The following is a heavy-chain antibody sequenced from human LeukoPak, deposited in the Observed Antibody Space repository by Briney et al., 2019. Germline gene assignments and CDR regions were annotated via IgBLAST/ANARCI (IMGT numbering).Heavy chain of an antibody. CDR1: GYTFTSYA. Sequence: ASVKVSCKASGYTFTSYAMHWVRQAPGQRLEWMGWINAGNGNTNYSQKFHDRVTIPRDTSDSPASMQLSSLSSEHTAVCYCARDLSAIRFLNWFDPWGQGTLVTVSS. J-gene: IGHJ5*02. CDR3: ARDLSAIRFLNWFDP. V-gene: IGHV1-3*01. CDR2: INAGNGNT. D-gene: IGHD2-21*02.